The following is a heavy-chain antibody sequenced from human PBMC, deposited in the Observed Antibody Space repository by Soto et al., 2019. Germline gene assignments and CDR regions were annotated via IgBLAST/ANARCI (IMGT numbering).Heavy chain of an antibody. J-gene: IGHJ6*02. V-gene: IGHV4-30-4*01. CDR1: GGSISSGDYY. D-gene: IGHD1-26*01. CDR2: IYYSGST. CDR3: ARDPWELPFYYYGMDV. Sequence: LSLTCTVSGGSISSGDYYWSWIGQPPGKGLEWIGYIYYSGSTYYNPSLKSRVTISVDTSKNQFSLKLSSVTAADTAVYYCARDPWELPFYYYGMDVWGQGTTVTVSS.